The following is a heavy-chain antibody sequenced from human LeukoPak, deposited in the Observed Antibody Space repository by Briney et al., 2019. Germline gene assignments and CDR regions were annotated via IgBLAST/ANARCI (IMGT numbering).Heavy chain of an antibody. J-gene: IGHJ5*02. V-gene: IGHV3-30*02. CDR3: AKEDIVVAPNWFDP. CDR2: IRYDGSNK. Sequence: GGSLRLSCAASGFTFSSYGMHWVRQAPGKGLEWVAFIRYDGSNKYYADSVKGRFTISRDNSKNTLYLQMNSLRAEDTAVYYCAKEDIVVAPNWFDPWGQGTLVTVSS. D-gene: IGHD2-2*01. CDR1: GFTFSSYG.